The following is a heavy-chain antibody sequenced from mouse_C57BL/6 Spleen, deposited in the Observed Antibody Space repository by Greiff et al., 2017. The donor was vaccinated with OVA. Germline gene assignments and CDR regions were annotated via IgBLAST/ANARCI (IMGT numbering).Heavy chain of an antibody. V-gene: IGHV1-42*01. CDR2: INPSTGGT. J-gene: IGHJ3*01. D-gene: IGHD1-2*01. CDR1: GYSFTGYY. Sequence: EVQLQQSGPELVKPGASVKISCKASGYSFTGYYMNWVKQSPEKSLEWIGEINPSTGGTTYNQKFKAKATLTVDKSSSTAYMQLKSLTSEDSAVYYCASVSLLREGFAYWGQGTLGTVSA. CDR3: ASVSLLREGFAY.